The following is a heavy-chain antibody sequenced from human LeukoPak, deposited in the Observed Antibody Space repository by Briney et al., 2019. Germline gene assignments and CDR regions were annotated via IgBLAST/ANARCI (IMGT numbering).Heavy chain of an antibody. CDR1: GVSFNSLVYY. CDR3: ARTEDYYFNYMAV. CDR2: ISQSEKT. Sequence: AETLSLTCTVSGVSFNSLVYYWGRVSQAAGVGLECIVIISQSEKTYLIPSLKSRLTMDVDASNNHFSHSLTSVTAAETAVYICARTEDYYFNYMAVWSKGSTATVSS. J-gene: IGHJ6*03. V-gene: IGHV4-39*07.